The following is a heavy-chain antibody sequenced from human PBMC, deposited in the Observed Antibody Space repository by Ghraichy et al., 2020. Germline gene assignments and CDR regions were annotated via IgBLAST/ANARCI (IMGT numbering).Heavy chain of an antibody. D-gene: IGHD1-1*01. V-gene: IGHV3-21*01. CDR2: ISSSSSYI. J-gene: IGHJ6*02. Sequence: GGSLRLSCAASGFTFSSYSMNWVRQAPGKGLEWVSSISSSSSYIYYADSVKGRFTISRDNAKNSLYLQMNSLRAEDTAVYYCARDLCLSELYNWNCLVLCGMDVWGQGTTVTVSS. CDR3: ARDLCLSELYNWNCLVLCGMDV. CDR1: GFTFSSYS.